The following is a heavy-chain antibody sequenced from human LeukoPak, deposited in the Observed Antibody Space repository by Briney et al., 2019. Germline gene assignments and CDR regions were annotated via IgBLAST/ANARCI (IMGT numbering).Heavy chain of an antibody. Sequence: SETLSLTCTVSGGSISSSTDYWGWIRQPPGKGLEWIGEINHSGSTNYNPSLKSRVTISVDTSKNQFSLKLSSVTAADTAVYYCARGISSDYWGQGTLVTVSS. D-gene: IGHD6-13*01. CDR2: INHSGST. V-gene: IGHV4-39*07. CDR1: GGSISSSTDY. CDR3: ARGISSDY. J-gene: IGHJ4*02.